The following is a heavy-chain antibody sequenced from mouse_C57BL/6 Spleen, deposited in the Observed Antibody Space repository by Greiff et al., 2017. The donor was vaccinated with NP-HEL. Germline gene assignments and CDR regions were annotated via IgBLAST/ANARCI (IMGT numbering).Heavy chain of an antibody. J-gene: IGHJ2*01. V-gene: IGHV14-4*01. CDR3: TTGITTAIP. CDR1: GFNIKDDY. D-gene: IGHD1-2*01. Sequence: VHVKQSGAELVRPGASVKLSCTASGFNIKDDYMHWVKQRPEQGLEWIGWIDPENGDTEYASKFQGKATITADTSSNTAYLQLSSLTSEDTAVYYCTTGITTAIPWGQGTTLTVSS. CDR2: IDPENGDT.